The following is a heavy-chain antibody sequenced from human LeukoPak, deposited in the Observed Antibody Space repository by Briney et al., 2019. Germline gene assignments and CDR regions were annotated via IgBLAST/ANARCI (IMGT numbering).Heavy chain of an antibody. CDR2: MSPSSGDK. CDR1: VYTFTSYD. CDR3: ARGTRVCGYAY. V-gene: IGHV1-8*01. D-gene: IGHD2-15*01. Sequence: ASVKVSCTSSVYTFTSYDLNWVRQATGQRPERMGWMSPSSGDKDYAQTFQDRVTMTRNTSISTAYMELSSLRSDDTAVYSCARGTRVCGYAYWGAGPLVTVSS. J-gene: IGHJ4*02.